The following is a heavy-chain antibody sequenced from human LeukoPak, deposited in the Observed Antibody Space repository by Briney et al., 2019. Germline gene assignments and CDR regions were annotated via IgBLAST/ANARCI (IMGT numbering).Heavy chain of an antibody. D-gene: IGHD3-3*01. J-gene: IGHJ6*02. Sequence: PGRSLSLSCAASGFTFSSYGMHWVRQAPGKGLEWVAVIWYDGSNKYYADSVKGRFTISRDNSKNTLYLQMNSLRAEDTAVYYCARDMNPYDFWSGYLVPSYYYYGMDVWGQGTTVTVSS. CDR2: IWYDGSNK. V-gene: IGHV3-33*01. CDR3: ARDMNPYDFWSGYLVPSYYYYGMDV. CDR1: GFTFSSYG.